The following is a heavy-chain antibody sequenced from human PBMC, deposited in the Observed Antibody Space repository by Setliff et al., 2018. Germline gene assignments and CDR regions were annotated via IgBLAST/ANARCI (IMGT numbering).Heavy chain of an antibody. V-gene: IGHV4-38-2*02. J-gene: IGHJ4*02. Sequence: LSLTCTVSGYSITSGYYWGWIRQSPGKGLKWLGSLFHTGTPYYNPSLQSRLTMSVDTSNNQFSLKLNSVTADDAAVYYCARHLWGRWMATSSDYFDYWGQGSLVTVSS. CDR1: GYSITSGYY. CDR2: LFHTGTP. CDR3: ARHLWGRWMATSSDYFDY. D-gene: IGHD5-12*01.